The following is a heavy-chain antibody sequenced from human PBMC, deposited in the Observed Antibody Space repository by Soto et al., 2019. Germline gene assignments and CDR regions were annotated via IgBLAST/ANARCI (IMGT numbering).Heavy chain of an antibody. J-gene: IGHJ4*01. Sequence: QVQLVQSGAEVTKPGASVKLSCKASGYTFTSYYIHWVRQAPGQGLEWVAMINPGGGRTKNAQMFQGRVTLTRDTSTGTVDMELSSLTSADTSVYYCARGPSCGGDCYLFDYWGHRSLVTVAA. CDR2: INPGGGRT. CDR1: GYTFTSYY. CDR3: ARGPSCGGDCYLFDY. V-gene: IGHV1-46*01. D-gene: IGHD2-21*02.